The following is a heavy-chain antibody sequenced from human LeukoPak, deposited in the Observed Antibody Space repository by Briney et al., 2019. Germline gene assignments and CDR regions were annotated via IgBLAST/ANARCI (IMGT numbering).Heavy chain of an antibody. J-gene: IGHJ5*02. CDR1: GASISSTSYC. Sequence: SETLSLTCTVSGASISSTSYCWGWIRQPAGKGLEWIGHIHTSGSTNYNPSLKSRVTISVDTSKNQFSLKLSSVTAADTAVYYCARFYPSVRGVMRWFDPWGQGTLVTVSS. D-gene: IGHD3-10*01. CDR3: ARFYPSVRGVMRWFDP. CDR2: IHTSGST. V-gene: IGHV4-61*09.